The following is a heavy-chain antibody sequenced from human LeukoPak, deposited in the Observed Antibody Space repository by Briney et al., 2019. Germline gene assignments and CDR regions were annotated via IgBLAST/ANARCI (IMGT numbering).Heavy chain of an antibody. V-gene: IGHV1-46*01. Sequence: ASVKVSCKASGYTFTSYYMHWVRQAPGQGLEWMGIINPSGGSTSYAQKFQGRVTMIRDMSTSTVYMELSSLRSEDTAVYYCARVRKYSSSSGYYYYMDVWGKGTTVTVSS. CDR1: GYTFTSYY. CDR2: INPSGGST. D-gene: IGHD6-6*01. J-gene: IGHJ6*03. CDR3: ARVRKYSSSSGYYYYMDV.